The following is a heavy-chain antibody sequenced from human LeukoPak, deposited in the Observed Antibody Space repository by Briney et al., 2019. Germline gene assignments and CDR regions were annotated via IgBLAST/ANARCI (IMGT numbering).Heavy chain of an antibody. CDR2: IYSGGST. D-gene: IGHD2-15*01. V-gene: IGHV3-53*01. Sequence: GGSLRLSCAASGFTVSSNYMSRVRQAPGKGLEWVSVIYSGGSTYYADSVKGRFTISRDNSKNTLYLQMNSLRAEDTAVYYCAREGGGKYYYYYGMDVWGQGTTVTVSS. CDR3: AREGGGKYYYYYGMDV. J-gene: IGHJ6*02. CDR1: GFTVSSNY.